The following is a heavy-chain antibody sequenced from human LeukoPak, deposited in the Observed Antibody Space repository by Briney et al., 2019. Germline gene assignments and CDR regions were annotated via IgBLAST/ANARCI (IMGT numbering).Heavy chain of an antibody. V-gene: IGHV1-69*04. Sequence: SVKVSCKASGGTFSSYAISWVRQAPGRGLEWMGRIIPILGIANYAQKFQGRVTITADKSTSTAYMELSSLRSEDTAVYYCARADYYDSSGYSPLDYYYGMDVWGQGTTVTVSS. CDR1: GGTFSSYA. CDR3: ARADYYDSSGYSPLDYYYGMDV. D-gene: IGHD3-22*01. CDR2: IIPILGIA. J-gene: IGHJ6*02.